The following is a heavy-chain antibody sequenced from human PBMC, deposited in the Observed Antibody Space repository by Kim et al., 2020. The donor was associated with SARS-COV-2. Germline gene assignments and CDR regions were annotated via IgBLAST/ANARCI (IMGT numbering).Heavy chain of an antibody. CDR2: IYPGDSDT. J-gene: IGHJ4*02. CDR3: ARPSSSGWSSFDY. CDR1: GYSFTTNW. Sequence: GESLKISCKRSGYSFTTNWIGWVRQMPGKGLEWMGIIYPGDSDTRYSPSFQGQVTISADKSIRTAYLQWSSLKASDTAMYYCARPSSSGWSSFDYWGQGTLVTVSS. V-gene: IGHV5-51*01. D-gene: IGHD6-19*01.